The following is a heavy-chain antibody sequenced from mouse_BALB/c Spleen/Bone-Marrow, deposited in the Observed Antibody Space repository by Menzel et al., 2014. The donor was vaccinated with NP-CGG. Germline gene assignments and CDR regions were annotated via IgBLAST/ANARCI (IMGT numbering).Heavy chain of an antibody. CDR3: ARGIRGSGMDY. Sequence: EVHLVESGGGLVQPGGSLKLSCAASGFTLSSYTMSWVRQTPEKRLEWVAYISNGGGSTYYPDTVKGRFTISRDNAKNTLYLQMSSLKSEDTAMYYCARGIRGSGMDYWGQGTSVTVSS. CDR1: GFTLSSYT. V-gene: IGHV5-12-2*01. D-gene: IGHD3-2*02. J-gene: IGHJ4*01. CDR2: ISNGGGST.